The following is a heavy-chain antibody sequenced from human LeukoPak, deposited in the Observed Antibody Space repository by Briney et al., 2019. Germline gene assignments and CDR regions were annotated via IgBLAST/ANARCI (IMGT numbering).Heavy chain of an antibody. D-gene: IGHD5-18*01. J-gene: IGHJ4*02. V-gene: IGHV3-23*01. Sequence: GGSLRLSCAASGFTLSSYAMSWVRQGPGKGLEWVSAISVSGNTYYADSVKGRFTISRDNSKNTVHLQMDSLRAEDSAVYYCAKNAGYSYGLYYFDYWGRGTLVTVSS. CDR2: ISVSGNT. CDR3: AKNAGYSYGLYYFDY. CDR1: GFTLSSYA.